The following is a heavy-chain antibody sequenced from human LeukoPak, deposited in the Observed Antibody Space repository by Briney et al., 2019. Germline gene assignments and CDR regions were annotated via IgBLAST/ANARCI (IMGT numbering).Heavy chain of an antibody. J-gene: IGHJ4*02. CDR3: APYRLSIIDS. D-gene: IGHD5-12*01. Sequence: PGGSLRLSCAASGFTFSSYAMYWVRQAPGKGLEWFSSITNSGGSTYYVDSVKGRFTISRDNSKNVLYLQMNSLRAEDTAVYYCAPYRLSIIDSWGQGTLVTVSS. CDR1: GFTFSSYA. CDR2: ITNSGGST. V-gene: IGHV3-23*01.